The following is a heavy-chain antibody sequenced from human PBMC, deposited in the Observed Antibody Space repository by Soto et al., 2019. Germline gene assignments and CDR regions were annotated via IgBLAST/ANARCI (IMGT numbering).Heavy chain of an antibody. D-gene: IGHD5-12*01. CDR3: ARDYYRFNSGYGFSMDV. CDR2: ISCDGSNK. Sequence: QVQLVESGGGVVQPGRSLRLSCAASGFTFSSYAMHWVRQAPGKGLEWVAVISCDGSNKYYADSVKGRFTISRHNSKNTLYLQMNRLRVQDTAVYYCARDYYRFNSGYGFSMDVWGQGTTVTVSS. CDR1: GFTFSSYA. V-gene: IGHV3-30-3*01. J-gene: IGHJ6*02.